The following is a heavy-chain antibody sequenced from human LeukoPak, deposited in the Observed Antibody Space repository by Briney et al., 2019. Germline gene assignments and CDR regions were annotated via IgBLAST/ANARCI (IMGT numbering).Heavy chain of an antibody. D-gene: IGHD7-27*01. CDR2: IWYDGSNK. J-gene: IGHJ3*02. V-gene: IGHV3-33*01. CDR3: ARDSTTGDRNALDI. CDR1: GFTFSSYG. Sequence: SGGSLRLSCAASGFTFSSYGMHWVRQAPGKGLEWVAVIWYDGSNKYYADSVKDRFTISRDNSKNTLYLQMNSLRAEDTAVYYCARDSTTGDRNALDIWGQGTMVTVSS.